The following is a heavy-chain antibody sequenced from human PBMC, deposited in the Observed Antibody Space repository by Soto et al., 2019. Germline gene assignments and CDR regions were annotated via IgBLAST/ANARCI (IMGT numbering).Heavy chain of an antibody. CDR2: ISSSSSYI. CDR3: ARDFPYSAASALAYDAFDI. CDR1: GFTFSSYS. J-gene: IGHJ3*02. D-gene: IGHD2-2*01. Sequence: PGGSLRLSCAASGFTFSSYSMNWVRQAPGKGLEWVSSISSSSSYIYYADSVKGRFTISRDNAKNSLYLQMNSLRAEDTAVYYYARDFPYSAASALAYDAFDIWGQGTMVTVSS. V-gene: IGHV3-21*01.